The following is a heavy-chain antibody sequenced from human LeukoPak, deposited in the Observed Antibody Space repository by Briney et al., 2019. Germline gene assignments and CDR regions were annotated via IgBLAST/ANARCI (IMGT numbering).Heavy chain of an antibody. J-gene: IGHJ4*02. D-gene: IGHD2-15*01. CDR2: IYYSGST. CDR3: ARESRYCSGGSCSRLDY. CDR1: GGSISSGGYY. Sequence: PSQTLSLTCTVSGGSISSGGYYWSWIRQHPGKGLEWIGYIYYSGSTYYNPSLKSRVTISVDTSKNQFSLKLSSVTAADTAVYYCARESRYCSGGSCSRLDYWGQGTLVTVSP. V-gene: IGHV4-31*03.